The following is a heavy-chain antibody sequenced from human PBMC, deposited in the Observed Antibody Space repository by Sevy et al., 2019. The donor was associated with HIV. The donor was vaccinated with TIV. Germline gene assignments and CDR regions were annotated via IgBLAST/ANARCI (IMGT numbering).Heavy chain of an antibody. CDR2: MTGNGGST. D-gene: IGHD6-13*01. V-gene: IGHV3-23*01. Sequence: GGSLRLSCAAAGFTFSGYAMSWVRQGPGKGLEWISGMTGNGGSTYYADSVKGRFTISRDNSKNTLYLQMNSLRAEDTAVYYCAKWSHTYSSCWYGFDYWGQGALVTVSS. CDR1: GFTFSGYA. CDR3: AKWSHTYSSCWYGFDY. J-gene: IGHJ4*02.